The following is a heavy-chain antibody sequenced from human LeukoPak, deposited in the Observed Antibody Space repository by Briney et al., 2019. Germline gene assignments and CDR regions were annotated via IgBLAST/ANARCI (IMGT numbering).Heavy chain of an antibody. D-gene: IGHD3-22*01. CDR1: GGSISSSNW. J-gene: IGHJ4*02. Sequence: SGTLSLTCAVSGGSISSSNWWSWVRQPPGKGPEWIGEIYHSGSTNYNPSLKSRVTISVDKSKNQFSLKLSSVTAADTAVYYCARRGQPQYYYDSSGYYWGQGTLVTVSS. CDR3: ARRGQPQYYYDSSGYY. V-gene: IGHV4-4*02. CDR2: IYHSGST.